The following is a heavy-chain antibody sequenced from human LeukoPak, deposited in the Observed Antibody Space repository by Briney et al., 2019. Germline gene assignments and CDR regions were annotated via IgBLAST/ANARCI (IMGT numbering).Heavy chain of an antibody. Sequence: SGTLSLTCTVSGGSIISTTYYWGWIRQPPGEGLEWIGSIDYSGSTYYNPSLKSRVTISVDTSKNQFSLKLSSVTAADTAVYYCASLGRHAVTFDYWGQGTLVTVSS. CDR1: GGSIISTTYY. V-gene: IGHV4-39*07. CDR3: ASLGRHAVTFDY. CDR2: IDYSGST. J-gene: IGHJ4*02. D-gene: IGHD4-17*01.